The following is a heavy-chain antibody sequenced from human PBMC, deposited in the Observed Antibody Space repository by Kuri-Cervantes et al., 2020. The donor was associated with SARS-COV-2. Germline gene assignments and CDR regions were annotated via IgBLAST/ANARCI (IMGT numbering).Heavy chain of an antibody. V-gene: IGHV4-30-4*08. D-gene: IGHD2-21*01. CDR3: ARHSGGGDDAFDI. J-gene: IGHJ3*02. CDR1: SGSINSGNYY. CDR2: IFYTGSA. Sequence: LRLSCTVSSGSINSGNYYWNWIRQPPGKGLEWIGHIFYTGSAYYNPSLETRLTISFDASKNQFSLKLTSVTAADTAVYYCARHSGGGDDAFDIWGQGTMVTVSS.